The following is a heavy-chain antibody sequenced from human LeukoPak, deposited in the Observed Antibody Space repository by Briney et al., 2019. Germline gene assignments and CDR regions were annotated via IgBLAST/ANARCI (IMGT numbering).Heavy chain of an antibody. V-gene: IGHV3-9*01. D-gene: IGHD5-18*01. CDR3: AKDGQLSLLPGSPYYFDY. CDR1: GFTFDDYT. J-gene: IGHJ4*02. CDR2: ISWNSGSI. Sequence: PGGSLRLSCAASGFTFDDYTMHWVRQAPGKGLEWVSGISWNSGSIGYADSVKGRFTISRDNAKNSLYLQMNSLRAEDTALYYCAKDGQLSLLPGSPYYFDYWGQGTLVTVSS.